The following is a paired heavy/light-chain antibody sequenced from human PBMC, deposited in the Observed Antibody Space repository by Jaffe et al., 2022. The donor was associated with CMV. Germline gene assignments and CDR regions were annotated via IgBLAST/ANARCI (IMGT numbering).Light chain of an antibody. J-gene: IGLJ2*01. Sequence: QSVLTQPPSVSGAPGQRVTISCTGSSANIGANYDVHWYQQLPGTAPKLLIYGSTNRPSGVPDRFSGSKSDTSASLAITGLQAEDEADYYCQSYDSTLSGYVVFGGGTKLTVL. V-gene: IGLV1-40*01. CDR2: GST. CDR1: SANIGANYD. CDR3: QSYDSTLSGYVV.
Heavy chain of an antibody. CDR3: ARATSPSSGYVY. J-gene: IGHJ4*02. Sequence: QVQLVQSGAEVKKPGASVKVSCKASGYTFSNSGVTWVRQTPGQGLEWMGWISAYSVHTLYAQNLQGRVTMTTDTSTSTAYMELRSLRSDDTAVYYCARATSPSSGYVYWGQGTLVTVSS. CDR2: ISAYSVHT. CDR1: GYTFSNSG. V-gene: IGHV1-18*01. D-gene: IGHD3-22*01.